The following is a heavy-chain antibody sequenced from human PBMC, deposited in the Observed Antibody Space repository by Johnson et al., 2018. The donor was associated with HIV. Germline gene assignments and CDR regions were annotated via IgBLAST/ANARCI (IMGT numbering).Heavy chain of an antibody. CDR2: IRYDGSNK. CDR3: AKDQAAVGTGEYAFDS. CDR1: GFTFSSYG. J-gene: IGHJ3*02. V-gene: IGHV3-30*02. D-gene: IGHD7-27*01. Sequence: QVQLVESGGGVVQPGGSLRLSCAASGFTFSSYGTHWVRPAPGKGLEWVAFIRYDGSNKYYADSVKGRFTIPRDNSKNTLYLQMNSLRAEDTAVYYCAKDQAAVGTGEYAFDSWGQGTMVTVSS.